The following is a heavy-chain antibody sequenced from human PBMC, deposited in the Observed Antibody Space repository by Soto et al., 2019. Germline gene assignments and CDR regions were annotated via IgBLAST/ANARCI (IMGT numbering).Heavy chain of an antibody. D-gene: IGHD5-12*01. CDR2: ISGSGGST. CDR1: GFTSSTYA. V-gene: IGHV3-23*01. Sequence: EVQLLESGGGLVQPGGSLRLSCAASGFTSSTYAMSWVRQAPGKGLQWVSTISGSGGSTYYADSVKGRFTISRDNYKNTRPLQMNSLRVDDTPVYYCAKVGTGAPSGYETEPPYYSYYGMDVWGQGTTVTVSS. CDR3: AKVGTGAPSGYETEPPYYSYYGMDV. J-gene: IGHJ6*02.